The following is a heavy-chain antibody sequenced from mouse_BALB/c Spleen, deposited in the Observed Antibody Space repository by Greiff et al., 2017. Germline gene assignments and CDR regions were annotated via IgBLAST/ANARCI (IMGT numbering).Heavy chain of an antibody. V-gene: IGHV14-3*02. D-gene: IGHD3-1*01. J-gene: IGHJ4*01. CDR1: GFNINDTY. CDR3: ARRSGYRSYAMDY. CDR2: IDPANGNT. Sequence: EVQLQQSGAELVKPGASVKLSCTASGFNINDTYMHWVKQRPEQGLEWIGRIDPANGNTKYDPKFQGMATITADTSSNTAYLQVSSLKSVDTAVYWCARRSGYRSYAMDYWGQGTSVTVSS.